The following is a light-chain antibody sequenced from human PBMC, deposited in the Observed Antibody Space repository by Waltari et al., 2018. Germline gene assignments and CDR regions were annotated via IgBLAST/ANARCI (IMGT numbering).Light chain of an antibody. Sequence: QSALTQPASVSGSPGQSITISCTGTSSDIGSSNYVSSYQQHPGKAPKLIIYDVTHRPSGVSNRFSGSKSGNTASLTISGLQAEDEADYYCSSYMDSTTLELFGGGTSLTVL. CDR3: SSYMDSTTLEL. CDR1: SSDIGSSNY. V-gene: IGLV2-14*03. CDR2: DVT. J-gene: IGLJ2*01.